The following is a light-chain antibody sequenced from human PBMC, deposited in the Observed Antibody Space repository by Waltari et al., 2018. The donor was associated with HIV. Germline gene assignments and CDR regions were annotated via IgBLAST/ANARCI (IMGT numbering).Light chain of an antibody. CDR3: SSYTSTSTGV. CDR2: EVS. J-gene: IGLJ1*01. CDR1: SSDVGGYNY. V-gene: IGLV2-14*01. Sequence: PGQSITISCTGTSSDVGGYNYVSWYQQHPGKAPKFMIYEVSNRPSGVSKRFSGSKSGNTASLTISGLQAEDEADYYCSSYTSTSTGVFGTGTKVTAL.